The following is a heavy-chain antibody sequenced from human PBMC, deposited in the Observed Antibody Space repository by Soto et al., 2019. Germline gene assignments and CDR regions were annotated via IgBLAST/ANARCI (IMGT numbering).Heavy chain of an antibody. CDR1: GYSIPVHY. CDR3: AKETLQRVVVPAASGMDV. Sequence: VKVSCKASGYSIPVHYMHWVRQAPGQGLEWMGWINPNSGGTNSAQKFQGRVTMTWDTSISTAYMELSRLRFDDTAVYYCAKETLQRVVVPAASGMDVWGQGTTVTVSS. V-gene: IGHV1-2*02. CDR2: INPNSGGT. J-gene: IGHJ6*02. D-gene: IGHD2-2*01.